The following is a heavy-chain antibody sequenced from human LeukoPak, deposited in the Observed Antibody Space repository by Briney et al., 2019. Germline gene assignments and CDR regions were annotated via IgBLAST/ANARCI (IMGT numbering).Heavy chain of an antibody. CDR1: GFTFSSYG. V-gene: IGHV3-7*01. D-gene: IGHD3-3*01. CDR2: IKQDGSEK. Sequence: GGSLRLSCAASGFTFSSYGMSWVRQAPGKGLEWVANIKQDGSEKYYVDSVKGRFTISRDNAKNSLYLQMNSLRAEDTAVYYCARDARGEDDAFDIWGQGTMVTVSS. CDR3: ARDARGEDDAFDI. J-gene: IGHJ3*02.